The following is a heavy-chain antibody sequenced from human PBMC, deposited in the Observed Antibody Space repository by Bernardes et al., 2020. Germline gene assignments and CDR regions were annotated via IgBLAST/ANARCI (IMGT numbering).Heavy chain of an antibody. CDR2: ISGSGGST. V-gene: IGHV3-23*01. Sequence: GGSLRLSCAASGFTFRNYAMSWVRQAPGKGLEWVSTISGSGGSTYYADSVKGRFTISRDNSKNTLYLQMNSLRAEDTAVYYCAKGLQPYYYDSSGYYCFDYWGQGTLVTGSA. CDR1: GFTFRNYA. J-gene: IGHJ4*02. D-gene: IGHD3-22*01. CDR3: AKGLQPYYYDSSGYYCFDY.